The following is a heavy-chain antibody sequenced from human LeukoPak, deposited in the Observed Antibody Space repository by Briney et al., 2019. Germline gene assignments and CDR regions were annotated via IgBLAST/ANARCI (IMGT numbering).Heavy chain of an antibody. Sequence: PGGSLRLSCAASGFTFSSYGMHWVRRAPGKGLEWVAVISYDGSNKYYADSVKGRFTISRDNSKNTLYLQMNSLRAEDTAVCYCAKGGPYSSSSIDYWGQGTLVAVFS. D-gene: IGHD6-6*01. V-gene: IGHV3-30*18. CDR3: AKGGPYSSSSIDY. CDR1: GFTFSSYG. CDR2: ISYDGSNK. J-gene: IGHJ4*02.